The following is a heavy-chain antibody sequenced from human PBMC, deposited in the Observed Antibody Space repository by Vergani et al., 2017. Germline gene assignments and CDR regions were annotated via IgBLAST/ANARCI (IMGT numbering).Heavy chain of an antibody. CDR1: GFTFSSYG. V-gene: IGHV3-33*01. CDR3: AGEEGATLLDAFDI. CDR2: IWYDGSNK. Sequence: QVQLVESGGGVVQPGRSLRLSCAASGFTFSSYGMHWVRQAPGKGLEWVAVIWYDGSNKYYADSVKGRFTISRDNSKNTLYLQMNSLRAEDTAVYYCAGEEGATLLDAFDIWGQGTMVTVSS. D-gene: IGHD5-12*01. J-gene: IGHJ3*02.